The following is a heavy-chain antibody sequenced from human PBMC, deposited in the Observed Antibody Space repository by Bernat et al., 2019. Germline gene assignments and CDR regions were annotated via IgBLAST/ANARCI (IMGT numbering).Heavy chain of an antibody. CDR3: ARDGGDRGSRFDY. J-gene: IGHJ4*02. D-gene: IGHD3-16*01. Sequence: QVQLVESGGGVVQPGRSLRLSCAASGFTFSSYGMHWVRQAPGKGLEWVAVIWYDGSNKYYADSVKGRFTISRDNSKNTLYLQMNSLRAEDTAVYYCARDGGDRGSRFDYWGQGTLVTVSS. CDR1: GFTFSSYG. V-gene: IGHV3-33*01. CDR2: IWYDGSNK.